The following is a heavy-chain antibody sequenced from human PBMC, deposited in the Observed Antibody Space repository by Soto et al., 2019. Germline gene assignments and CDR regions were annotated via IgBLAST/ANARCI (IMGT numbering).Heavy chain of an antibody. Sequence: ASQPQSVTCSVAGGYSSSYYWSWIRQPPGKGLEWIGYIYYSGSTNYNPSLKSRVTISVDTSKNQFSLKLSSVTAADTAVYYCAAMVDIVATAFAYWGQGTLVPVSS. D-gene: IGHD5-12*01. CDR2: IYYSGST. V-gene: IGHV4-59*01. CDR1: GGYSSSYY. J-gene: IGHJ4*02. CDR3: AAMVDIVATAFAY.